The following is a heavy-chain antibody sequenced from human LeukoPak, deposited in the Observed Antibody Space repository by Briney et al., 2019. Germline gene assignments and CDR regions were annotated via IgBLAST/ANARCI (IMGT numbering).Heavy chain of an antibody. CDR2: ISGSGGST. CDR3: ATRGYDILTGAYYYMDV. Sequence: GGSLRLSCAASGFTFSSYGMSWVRQAPGKGLEWVSAISGSGGSTYYADSVKGRFTISRDNSKNTLYLQMNSLRAEDTAVYYCATRGYDILTGAYYYMDVWGKGTTVTVSS. J-gene: IGHJ6*03. CDR1: GFTFSSYG. D-gene: IGHD3-9*01. V-gene: IGHV3-23*01.